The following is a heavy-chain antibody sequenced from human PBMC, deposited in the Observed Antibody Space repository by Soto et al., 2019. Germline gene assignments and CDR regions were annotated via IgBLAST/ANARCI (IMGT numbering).Heavy chain of an antibody. Sequence: SETLSLTCAVYGGSFSGYYWTWLRQPPGTGLEWIGEINHSGSTNYNPSLKSRVTISVDTSKNQFSLKLTSVTAADTAAYYCARDKITGLLDYWGQGTLVTVSS. CDR3: ARDKITGLLDY. J-gene: IGHJ4*02. CDR2: INHSGST. D-gene: IGHD2-8*02. V-gene: IGHV4-34*01. CDR1: GGSFSGYY.